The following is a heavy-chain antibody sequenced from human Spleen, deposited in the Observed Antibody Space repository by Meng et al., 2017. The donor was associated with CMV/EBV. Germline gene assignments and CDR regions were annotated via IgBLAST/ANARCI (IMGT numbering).Heavy chain of an antibody. D-gene: IGHD1-1*01. CDR1: GGSVRSDSYF. V-gene: IGHV4-61*01. Sequence: SETLSLTCTVSGGSVRSDSYFWSWIRQPPGKGLEWIGYIYYRGSTNYNPSLKSRVTMSVDSSKNQISLRLSSVTPADTAVYYCAGVGAYWREDFWGQGTLVTVSS. J-gene: IGHJ4*02. CDR2: IYYRGST. CDR3: AGVGAYWREDF.